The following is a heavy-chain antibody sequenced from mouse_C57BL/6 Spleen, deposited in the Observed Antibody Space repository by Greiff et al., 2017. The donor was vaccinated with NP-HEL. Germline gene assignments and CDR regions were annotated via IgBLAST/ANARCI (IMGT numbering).Heavy chain of an antibody. D-gene: IGHD3-2*02. CDR2: INPNNGGT. Sequence: EVQLQQSGPELVKPGASVKMSCKASGYTFTDYNMHWVKQSHGKSLEWIGYINPNNGGTSYNQKFKGKATLTVNKSSSTAYMELSSLTSEDSAVYYCARCPSSGYEGCAYWGQGTLVTVSA. V-gene: IGHV1-22*01. CDR3: ARCPSSGYEGCAY. CDR1: GYTFTDYN. J-gene: IGHJ3*01.